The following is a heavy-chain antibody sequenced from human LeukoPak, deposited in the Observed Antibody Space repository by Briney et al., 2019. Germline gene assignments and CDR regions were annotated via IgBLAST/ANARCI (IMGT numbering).Heavy chain of an antibody. D-gene: IGHD6-6*01. CDR3: ARAEIAARPYFDY. CDR1: GYTFTGYY. V-gene: IGHV1-69*04. CDR2: IIPILGIA. Sequence: GASVKVSCKASGYTFTGYYMHWVRQAPGQGLEWMGRIIPILGIANYAQKFQGRVTITADKSTSTAYMELSSLRSEDTAVYYCARAEIAARPYFDYWGQGTLVTVSS. J-gene: IGHJ4*02.